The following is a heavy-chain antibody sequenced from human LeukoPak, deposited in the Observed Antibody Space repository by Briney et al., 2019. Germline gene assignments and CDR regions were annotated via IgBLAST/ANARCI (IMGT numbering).Heavy chain of an antibody. J-gene: IGHJ4*02. CDR2: IKTEGYDT. V-gene: IGHV3-7*03. D-gene: IGHD1-7*01. Sequence: GGSLRLSCAASGFTFSNFWMGWVCQAPGKGLEWVANIKTEGYDTYYVDSVKGRFTISRDNAKNSLYLQMDCLRAEDTAVYYCVREIGNSGNYDWGQGTLVTVSS. CDR1: GFTFSNFW. CDR3: VREIGNSGNYD.